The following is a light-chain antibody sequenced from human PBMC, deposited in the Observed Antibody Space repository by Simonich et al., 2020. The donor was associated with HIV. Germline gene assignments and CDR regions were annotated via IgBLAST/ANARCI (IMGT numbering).Light chain of an antibody. CDR1: SSNIGNNA. Sequence: QSVLTQPPSVSAAPRQRVTISCSGSSSNIGNNAVNWYQQLPGKAPKLLIYYDDLLPSGGADRFSGSRSGTSASLGITGLQTGDEADYYCGTWDSNLRTWVFGGGTKLTVL. CDR2: YDD. J-gene: IGLJ3*02. CDR3: GTWDSNLRTWV. V-gene: IGLV1-36*01.